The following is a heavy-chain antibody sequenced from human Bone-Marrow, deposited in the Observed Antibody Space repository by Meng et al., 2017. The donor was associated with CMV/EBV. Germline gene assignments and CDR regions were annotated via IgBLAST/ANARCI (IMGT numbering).Heavy chain of an antibody. Sequence: GGSLRLSCAASGFTFSSYAMSWVRQAPGKGLEWVSVIYSGGSSTYYADSVKGRFTISRDNSKNTLYLQMNSLRAEDTAVYYCAKPGARGVLYYFDYWGQGTLVTVS. CDR1: GFTFSSYA. V-gene: IGHV3-23*03. J-gene: IGHJ4*02. D-gene: IGHD3-10*01. CDR3: AKPGARGVLYYFDY. CDR2: IYSGGSST.